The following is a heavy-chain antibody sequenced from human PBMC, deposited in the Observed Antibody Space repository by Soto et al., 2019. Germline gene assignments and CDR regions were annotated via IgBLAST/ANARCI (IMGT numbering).Heavy chain of an antibody. CDR1: GFTFSSYA. CDR2: ISYDGSNK. J-gene: IGHJ4*02. D-gene: IGHD6-13*01. Sequence: QVQLVESGGGVVQPGRSLRLSCAASGFTFSSYAMHWVRQAPGKGLEWVAVISYDGSNKYYADSVKGRFTISRDNSKTTLYLQMNSLRAEDTAVYYCAREGWDIAAAGTSLFFDYWGQGTLVTVSS. CDR3: AREGWDIAAAGTSLFFDY. V-gene: IGHV3-30-3*01.